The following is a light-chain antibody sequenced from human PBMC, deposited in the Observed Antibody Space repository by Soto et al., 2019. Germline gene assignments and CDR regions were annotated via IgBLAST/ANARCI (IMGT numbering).Light chain of an antibody. CDR3: SSYTSSRAYV. CDR2: EVS. CDR1: SSDVGGYNY. J-gene: IGLJ1*01. Sequence: QSVLTQPASVSGSPGQSITISCTGPSSDVGGYNYVSWYQQQSGKAPKLMIHEVSNRPSGVSNRFSGSKSGNTASLTISGLQAEDEADYYCSSYTSSRAYVFGIGTKVTVL. V-gene: IGLV2-14*01.